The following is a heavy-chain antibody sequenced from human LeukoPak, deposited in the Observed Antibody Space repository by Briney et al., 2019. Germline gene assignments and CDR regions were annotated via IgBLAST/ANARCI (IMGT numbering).Heavy chain of an antibody. CDR1: GGSISSSGYY. Sequence: SETLSLTCTVSGGSISSSGYYWGWIRQPPGKGLEWIGNIYYSGSTYYNPSLKSRVTISVDTSKNHFSLKLNSVTAADTALYYCARGPPYIVVVTAIGFFDYWGQGTLVTVSS. J-gene: IGHJ4*02. V-gene: IGHV4-39*02. CDR2: IYYSGST. D-gene: IGHD2-21*02. CDR3: ARGPPYIVVVTAIGFFDY.